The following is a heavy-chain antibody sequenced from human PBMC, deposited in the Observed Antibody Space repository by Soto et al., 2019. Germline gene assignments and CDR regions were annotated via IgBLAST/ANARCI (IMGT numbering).Heavy chain of an antibody. CDR3: AKEGSPKVSRWDDY. CDR1: GFTFSDYG. J-gene: IGHJ4*02. D-gene: IGHD1-26*01. CDR2: ISHEGGTQ. V-gene: IGHV3-30*18. Sequence: PGGSLRLSCAASGFTFSDYGIDWIRQAPGKGLEWVAVISHEGGTQYYADSVRGRFTVSRDNSKSILYLQMDSLRPEDTAVYFCAKEGSPKVSRWDDYWGRGTLVTVSS.